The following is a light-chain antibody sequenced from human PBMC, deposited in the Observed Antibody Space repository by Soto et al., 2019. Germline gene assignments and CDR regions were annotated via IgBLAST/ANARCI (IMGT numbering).Light chain of an antibody. J-gene: IGLJ1*01. V-gene: IGLV2-14*03. CDR1: SSDVGAYDY. Sequence: SALTQPASVSVSPGQSITISCTRTSSDVGAYDYVSWYQHHPGKAPKLMIFDVNNRPSGVSNRFSGSKSGNTASLTISGLQAEDEADYFCSSYTTSSTLPYVFGTGTKVTVL. CDR3: SSYTTSSTLPYV. CDR2: DVN.